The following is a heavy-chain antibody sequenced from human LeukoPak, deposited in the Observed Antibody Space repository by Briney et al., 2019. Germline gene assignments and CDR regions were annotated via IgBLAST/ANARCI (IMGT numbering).Heavy chain of an antibody. J-gene: IGHJ6*03. Sequence: GASVKVSCKASGYTFTSYDINWVRQATGQGLEWMGWMNPNSGNTGYAQKFQGRVTITRNTSISTAYMELSSLRSEDTAVYYCARGILVQWLLGYYYMDVWGKGTTVTVSS. V-gene: IGHV1-8*03. D-gene: IGHD6-19*01. CDR2: MNPNSGNT. CDR1: GYTFTSYD. CDR3: ARGILVQWLLGYYYMDV.